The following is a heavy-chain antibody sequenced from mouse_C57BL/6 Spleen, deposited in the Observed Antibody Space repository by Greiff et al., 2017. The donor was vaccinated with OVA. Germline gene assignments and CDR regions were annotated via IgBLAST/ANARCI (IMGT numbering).Heavy chain of an antibody. D-gene: IGHD2-4*01. V-gene: IGHV1-64*01. CDR2: IYPNSGST. CDR3: ARWDIYYDYDGYAMDY. CDR1: GYTFTSYW. J-gene: IGHJ4*01. Sequence: VQLQQSGAELVKPGASVKLSCKASGYTFTSYWMHWVKQRPGQGLEWIGMIYPNSGSTNYNEKFKSKATLTVDKSSSTAYMQLSSLTSEDSAVYYCARWDIYYDYDGYAMDYWGQGTSVTVSS.